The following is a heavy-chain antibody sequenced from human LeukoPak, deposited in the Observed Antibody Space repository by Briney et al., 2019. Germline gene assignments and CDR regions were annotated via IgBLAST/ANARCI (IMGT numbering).Heavy chain of an antibody. CDR3: ARLNPGSYSPHYYFDY. V-gene: IGHV4-59*08. J-gene: IGHJ4*02. Sequence: SETLSLTCTVSGGSISSYYWSWIRQPPGKGLEWIGYIYYSGSTNYNPSLKSRVTISVDTSKNQFSLKLSSVTAADTAVYYCARLNPGSYSPHYYFDYWGQGTLVTVSS. CDR1: GGSISSYY. CDR2: IYYSGST. D-gene: IGHD1-26*01.